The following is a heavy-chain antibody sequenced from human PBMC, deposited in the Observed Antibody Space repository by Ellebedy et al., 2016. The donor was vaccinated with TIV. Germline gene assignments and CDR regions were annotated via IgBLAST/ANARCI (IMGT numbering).Heavy chain of an antibody. CDR3: ARGGPLLRFGESNFDY. CDR1: GGSIRNYY. Sequence: MPSETLSLTCTVSGGSIRNYYWSWIRQPPGKGLEWIGYIYHSGSTNYNPSLKSRVTISVDTSKNQFSLKLSAVTAADTAVYYCARGGPLLRFGESNFDYWGQGALVTVSS. V-gene: IGHV4-59*01. J-gene: IGHJ4*02. D-gene: IGHD3-10*01. CDR2: IYHSGST.